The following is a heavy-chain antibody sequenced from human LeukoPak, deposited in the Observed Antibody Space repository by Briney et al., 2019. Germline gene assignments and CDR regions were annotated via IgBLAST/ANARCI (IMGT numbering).Heavy chain of an antibody. J-gene: IGHJ4*02. V-gene: IGHV4-59*01. Sequence: SETLSLTCTVSGGSISSYYWSWIRQPPGKGLEWIGYIYYSGSTNYNPSLKSRVTISVDTSKNQFSLKLSSVTAADTAVYYCARVGYSGSYFGVFDYWGQGTLVTVSS. CDR3: ARVGYSGSYFGVFDY. D-gene: IGHD1-26*01. CDR1: GGSISSYY. CDR2: IYYSGST.